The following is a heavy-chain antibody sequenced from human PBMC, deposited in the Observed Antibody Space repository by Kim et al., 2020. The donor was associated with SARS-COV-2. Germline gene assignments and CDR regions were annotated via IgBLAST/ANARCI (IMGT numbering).Heavy chain of an antibody. V-gene: IGHV4-4*02. D-gene: IGHD6-13*01. Sequence: TSRVTISVDKSKNQFSLKLSSVTAADTAVYYCARDRKTIAAAGIIDWFDPWGQGTLVTVSS. J-gene: IGHJ5*02. CDR3: ARDRKTIAAAGIIDWFDP.